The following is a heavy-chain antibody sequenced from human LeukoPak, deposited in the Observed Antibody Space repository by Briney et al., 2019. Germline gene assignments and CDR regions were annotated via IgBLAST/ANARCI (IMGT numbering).Heavy chain of an antibody. Sequence: SETLSLTCTVSGGSISSSSYYWSWIRQHPGKGLEWIGYIYYSGSTYYNPSLKSRVTISVDTSKNQFSLKLSSVTAADTAVYYCARRWNYYFDYWGQGTLVTVSS. D-gene: IGHD1-7*01. CDR1: GGSISSSSYY. CDR2: IYYSGST. CDR3: ARRWNYYFDY. V-gene: IGHV4-31*03. J-gene: IGHJ4*02.